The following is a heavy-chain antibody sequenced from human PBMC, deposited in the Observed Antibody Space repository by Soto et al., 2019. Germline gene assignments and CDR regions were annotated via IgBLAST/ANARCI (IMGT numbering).Heavy chain of an antibody. CDR2: IYYSGST. CDR1: GGCISSYY. Sequence: EPLSLTFTDSGGCISSYYWGWIRQPPGKGLELIGYIYYSGSTNYTPSLKSRVTISVDTSKNQFSLKLSSVTAADTAVYYCARAPSSYDILTGYRPNHYYGMDVWGQGTTVTGSS. V-gene: IGHV4-59*01. CDR3: ARAPSSYDILTGYRPNHYYGMDV. D-gene: IGHD3-9*01. J-gene: IGHJ6*02.